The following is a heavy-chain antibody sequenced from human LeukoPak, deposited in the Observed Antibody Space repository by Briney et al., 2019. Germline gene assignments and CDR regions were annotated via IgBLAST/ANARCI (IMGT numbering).Heavy chain of an antibody. V-gene: IGHV1-2*02. J-gene: IGHJ6*03. D-gene: IGHD4-11*01. CDR1: GFTFSSYA. CDR2: INPKSGGT. CDR3: ARDSQDRNYGYYHYCYMDV. Sequence: GRSLRLSCAASGFTFSSYAMHWVRQAPGQGLEWMGWINPKSGGTNYAQKLQGRVTMTRDTSISTAYMELSRLRSDDTAVYYCARDSQDRNYGYYHYCYMDVWGKGTTVTVSS.